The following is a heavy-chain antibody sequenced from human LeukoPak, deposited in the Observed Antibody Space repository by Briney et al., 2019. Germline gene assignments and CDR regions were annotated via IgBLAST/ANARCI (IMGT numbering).Heavy chain of an antibody. CDR1: GYTFTSYG. V-gene: IGHV1-18*01. Sequence: GASVKVSCKASGYTFTSYGISWVRQAPGQGLEWMGWISAYNGNTNYAQKFQGRVTITTDESTSTAYMELSSLRSEDTAVYYCARGDSSGYYITPFDYWGQGTLVTVSS. CDR3: ARGDSSGYYITPFDY. CDR2: ISAYNGNT. D-gene: IGHD3-22*01. J-gene: IGHJ4*02.